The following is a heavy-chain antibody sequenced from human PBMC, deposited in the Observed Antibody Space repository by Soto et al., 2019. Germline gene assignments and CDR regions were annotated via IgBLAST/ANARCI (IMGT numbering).Heavy chain of an antibody. D-gene: IGHD4-17*01. CDR1: GYTFTSYG. J-gene: IGHJ5*02. CDR3: ARDLKQYVDYGATNWFDP. CDR2: ISAYNGNT. V-gene: IGHV1-18*01. Sequence: ALVKVSCKASGYTFTSYGISWVRQAPGQGLEWMGWISAYNGNTNYAQKLQGRVTMTTDTSTSTAYMELRSLRSDDTAVYYCARDLKQYVDYGATNWFDPWGPGTLVTVSS.